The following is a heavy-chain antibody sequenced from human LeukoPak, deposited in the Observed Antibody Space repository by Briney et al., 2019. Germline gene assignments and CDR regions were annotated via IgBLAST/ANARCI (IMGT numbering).Heavy chain of an antibody. CDR1: GFTFSSYT. Sequence: PGGSLRLSCAASGFTFSSYTMNWVRQPPGKGLEWVSSISSSSNYIYYADSVKGRFTISRDNAKNSLLLQMNSLGAEDTAVYYCASAVGGYAYWGQGTLVTVSS. CDR3: ASAVGGYAY. J-gene: IGHJ4*02. V-gene: IGHV3-21*01. CDR2: ISSSSNYI. D-gene: IGHD2-2*01.